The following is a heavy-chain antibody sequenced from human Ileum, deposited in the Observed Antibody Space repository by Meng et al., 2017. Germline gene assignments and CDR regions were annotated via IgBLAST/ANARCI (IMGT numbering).Heavy chain of an antibody. J-gene: IGHJ5*02. CDR1: GGSMIIDSYY. V-gene: IGHV4-39*01. D-gene: IGHD3-22*01. CDR3: ARYYYGSSAPTGRWFDP. Sequence: HLQLQESGSGLVTSSQTLSLTCTVSGGSMIIDSYYWGWIRQPPGKGMEWIAIIYYSGTTYHNPSFKSRATLSVDTSKKQFSLKLSSVTAADTAVYYCARYYYGSSAPTGRWFDPWGQGTLVTVSS. CDR2: IYYSGTT.